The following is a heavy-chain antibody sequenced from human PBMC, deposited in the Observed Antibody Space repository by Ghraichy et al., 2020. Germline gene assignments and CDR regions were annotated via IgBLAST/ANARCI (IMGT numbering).Heavy chain of an antibody. V-gene: IGHV3-21*01. CDR1: GFTFSSYS. D-gene: IGHD1-26*01. Sequence: GALRLSCAASGFTFSSYSMNWVRQAPGKGLEWVSSISSSSSYIYYADSVKGRFTISRDNAKNSLYLQMNSLRAEDTAVYYCASGDSSGSYCYWGQGTLVTVSS. CDR3: ASGDSSGSYCY. CDR2: ISSSSSYI. J-gene: IGHJ4*02.